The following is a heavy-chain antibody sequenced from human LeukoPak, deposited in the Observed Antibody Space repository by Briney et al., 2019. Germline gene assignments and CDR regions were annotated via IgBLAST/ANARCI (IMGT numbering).Heavy chain of an antibody. CDR2: ISSSGSTI. CDR1: GFTFSDYH. Sequence: PGGSLRLSCAASGFTFSDYHMSWIRQAPGKGLEWVSYISSSGSTIYYADSVKGRFTISRDNAKNSLYLQMNSLRAEDTAVYYCARDAYYYYDSSGYDYFDYWGQGTLVTVSS. V-gene: IGHV3-11*01. D-gene: IGHD3-22*01. CDR3: ARDAYYYYDSSGYDYFDY. J-gene: IGHJ4*02.